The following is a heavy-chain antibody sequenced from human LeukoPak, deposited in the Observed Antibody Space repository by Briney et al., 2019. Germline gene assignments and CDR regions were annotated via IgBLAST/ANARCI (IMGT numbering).Heavy chain of an antibody. D-gene: IGHD2-21*02. Sequence: GGSLRLSCAASGFTFSSYAMSWVRQAPGKGLEWVSAISGSGGSTYYADSVKGRFTISRDNSENTLYLQMNSLRAEDTAVYYCAKGSNVVVTAPLDYWGQGTLVTVSS. CDR2: ISGSGGST. CDR3: AKGSNVVVTAPLDY. V-gene: IGHV3-23*01. J-gene: IGHJ4*02. CDR1: GFTFSSYA.